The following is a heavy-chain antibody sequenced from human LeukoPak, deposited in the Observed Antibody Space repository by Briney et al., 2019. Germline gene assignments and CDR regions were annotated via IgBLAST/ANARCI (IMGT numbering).Heavy chain of an antibody. D-gene: IGHD3-22*01. Sequence: LRLSCAASGFTFSSYEMNWIRQPPGKGLEWIGEINHSGSTNYNPSLKSRVTISVDTSKNQFSLKLSSVTAADTALYYCARLQVVAQYYFDYWGQGTLVTVSS. J-gene: IGHJ4*02. CDR1: GFTFSSYE. CDR2: INHSGST. V-gene: IGHV4-34*01. CDR3: ARLQVVAQYYFDY.